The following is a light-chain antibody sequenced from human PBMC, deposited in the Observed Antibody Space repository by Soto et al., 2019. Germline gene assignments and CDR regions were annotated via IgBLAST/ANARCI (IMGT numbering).Light chain of an antibody. V-gene: IGLV2-23*02. CDR1: ISDVWSFVP. CDR2: EVS. CDR3: CSYAGSSTSRV. J-gene: IGLJ3*02. Sequence: QSVLTQPASVSGSLGQSITISCSGSISDVWSFVPVSWYQQHPGKAPRLIVYEVSKRPSGVSNRFSGSKSGNTASLTISGLQADDEADYYCCSYAGSSTSRVFGGGTKLTVL.